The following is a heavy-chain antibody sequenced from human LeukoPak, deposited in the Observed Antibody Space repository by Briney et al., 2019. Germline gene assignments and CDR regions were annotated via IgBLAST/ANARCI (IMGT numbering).Heavy chain of an antibody. CDR1: GGSISSYY. CDR2: IYYSGST. V-gene: IGHV4-59*01. CDR3: ARGTGATGYFDY. J-gene: IGHJ4*02. Sequence: SETLSLTCTVSGGSISSYYWSWIRQPPGKGLEWIGYIYYSGSTNYNPSLKSRVTISVDTSKNQFSLKLSSVTAADTAVYNCARGTGATGYFDYWGQGTLVTVSS. D-gene: IGHD1-7*01.